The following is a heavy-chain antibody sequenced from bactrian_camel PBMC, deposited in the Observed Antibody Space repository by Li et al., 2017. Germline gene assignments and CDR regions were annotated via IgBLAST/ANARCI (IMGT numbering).Heavy chain of an antibody. D-gene: IGHD6*01. CDR3: AANGGTWCYLYLRRSAEYSY. J-gene: IGHJ4*01. V-gene: IGHV3S1*01. CDR2: IYSGGEPT. CDR1: GLTFVGGNC. Sequence: QVQLVESGGGSAQAGGSLRLSCAASGLTFVGGNCMGWFRQAPGREREGVAGIYSGGEPTYYDESVKGRFTISKDNAKNTLYLQMNSLKPEDSAMYYCAANGGTWCYLYLRRSAEYSYWGQGTQVTVSS.